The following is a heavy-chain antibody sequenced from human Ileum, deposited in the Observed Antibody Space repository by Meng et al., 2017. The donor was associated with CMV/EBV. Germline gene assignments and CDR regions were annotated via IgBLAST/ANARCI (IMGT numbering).Heavy chain of an antibody. Sequence: SQTLSLTCAVYGGSFSGYYWSWIRQPSGKGLEWIGEINHSGSTNYNPSLKSRVTISVDTSKNQFSLKLSSVTAADTAVYYCARDPGLNCGGDCYGWFDPWGQGTLVTVSS. CDR2: INHSGST. V-gene: IGHV4-34*01. J-gene: IGHJ5*02. D-gene: IGHD2-21*01. CDR3: ARDPGLNCGGDCYGWFDP. CDR1: GGSFSGYY.